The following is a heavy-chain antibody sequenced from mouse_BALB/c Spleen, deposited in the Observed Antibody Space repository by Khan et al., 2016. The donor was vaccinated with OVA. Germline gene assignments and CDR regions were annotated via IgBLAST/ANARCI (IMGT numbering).Heavy chain of an antibody. CDR2: INPYNGDT. CDR3: ARYGNYRYFDV. CDR1: GYSFTGYF. D-gene: IGHD2-10*02. V-gene: IGHV1-20*02. J-gene: IGHJ1*01. Sequence: VQLQQSGPELVQPGASVKISCKASGYSFTGYFMNWVMQSHGKSLEWIGSINPYNGDTFYNQKFKGKATLTVDKSSITAHMELRSLASEDAAVYYGARYGNYRYFDVWGAGISVTFSS.